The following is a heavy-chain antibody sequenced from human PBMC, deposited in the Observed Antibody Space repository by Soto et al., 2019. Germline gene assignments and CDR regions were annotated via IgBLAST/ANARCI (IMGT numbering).Heavy chain of an antibody. CDR3: ARQVRPIAGRPNYLDY. CDR2: IYPGDSDT. J-gene: IGHJ4*02. CDR1: GYSFTSYW. V-gene: IGHV5-51*01. Sequence: PGEALKISCKGSGYSFTSYWIGWVRQMPGKGLEWTGIIYPGDSDTRYSPSFQGQVTISVDKSISTANLQWSSLKASDTAMYYCARQVRPIAGRPNYLDYWGQGTLGTVSS. D-gene: IGHD6-13*01.